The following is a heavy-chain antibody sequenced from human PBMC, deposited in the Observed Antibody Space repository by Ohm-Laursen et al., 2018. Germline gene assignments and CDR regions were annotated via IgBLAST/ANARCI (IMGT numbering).Heavy chain of an antibody. Sequence: GSLRLSCAASGFTFSSYWMSWVRQTPGKGLEWVANIKRDGSEKYYVDSVKGRFTISRDNAKNSLYLQMNSLRAEDTAIYYCARGPYYDSGTYRYFEYWGQGTLVTVSS. J-gene: IGHJ4*02. CDR1: GFTFSSYW. V-gene: IGHV3-7*01. CDR3: ARGPYYDSGTYRYFEY. CDR2: IKRDGSEK. D-gene: IGHD3-22*01.